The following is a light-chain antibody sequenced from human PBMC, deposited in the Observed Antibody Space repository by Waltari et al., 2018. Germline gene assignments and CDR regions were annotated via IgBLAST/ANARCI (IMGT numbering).Light chain of an antibody. Sequence: QSALTRPHSVSASPGQSVTIPCSGSINDVGVEDYVSWYQQLPGKAPKLILYDVVKRPSGVTSRFSGSKYGTTASLTISGLQTDDEATYYCCSYAGAYTFVFGGGTKLTVL. CDR3: CSYAGAYTFV. CDR1: INDVGVEDY. V-gene: IGLV2-11*01. CDR2: DVV. J-gene: IGLJ3*02.